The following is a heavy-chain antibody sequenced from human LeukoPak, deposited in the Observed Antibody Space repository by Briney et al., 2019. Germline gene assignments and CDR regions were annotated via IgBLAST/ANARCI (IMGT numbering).Heavy chain of an antibody. CDR1: GGSVSSGSYY. CDR2: IYYSGST. Sequence: PSETLSLTCTVSGGSVSSGSYYWSCIRQPPGKGLEWIGYIYYSGSTNYNPSLRSRVTISVDTSKNQFSLKLSSVTAADTAVYYCASGAYYYDSSGLNWGQGTLVTVSS. D-gene: IGHD3-22*01. V-gene: IGHV4-61*01. CDR3: ASGAYYYDSSGLN. J-gene: IGHJ4*02.